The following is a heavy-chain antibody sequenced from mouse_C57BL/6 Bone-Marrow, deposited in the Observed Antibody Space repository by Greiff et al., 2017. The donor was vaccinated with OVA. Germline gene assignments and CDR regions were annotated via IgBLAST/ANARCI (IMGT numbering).Heavy chain of an antibody. Sequence: QVQLQQPGAELVKPGPSVKLSCKASGYTFTSYWMHWVKQRPGQGLEWIGVIDPSDSYTNYNQKFKGKATLTVDTSSSTAYMQLSSLTSEDSAVYYCARGYGSSPYAMDYWGQGTSVTVSS. V-gene: IGHV1-59*01. CDR1: GYTFTSYW. J-gene: IGHJ4*01. D-gene: IGHD1-1*01. CDR3: ARGYGSSPYAMDY. CDR2: IDPSDSYT.